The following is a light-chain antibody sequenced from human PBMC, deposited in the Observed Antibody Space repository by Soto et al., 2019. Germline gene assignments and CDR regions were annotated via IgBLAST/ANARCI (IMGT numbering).Light chain of an antibody. CDR2: VNSDGSH. CDR1: IGHSSYA. Sequence: QPVLTQSPSASASLGASVKLTCTLSIGHSSYAIAWHQQQPEKGPRYLMKVNSDGSHSKGDGIPDRFSGSSSGAERYLTISSLQSEDEGDYYCQTWGTARVFGGGTKLTVL. CDR3: QTWGTARV. J-gene: IGLJ3*02. V-gene: IGLV4-69*01.